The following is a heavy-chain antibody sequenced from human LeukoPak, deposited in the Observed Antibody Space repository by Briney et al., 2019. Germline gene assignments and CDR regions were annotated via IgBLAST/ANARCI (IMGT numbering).Heavy chain of an antibody. V-gene: IGHV1-69*13. Sequence: ASVKVSCKASGGTSSSYAISWVRQAPGQGLEWMGGIIPIFGTANYAQKFQGRVTITADESTSTAYMELSSLRSEDTAVYYCANGYYDSSGYLPYYYYGMDVWGQGTTVTVSS. CDR1: GGTSSSYA. J-gene: IGHJ6*02. CDR2: IIPIFGTA. CDR3: ANGYYDSSGYLPYYYYGMDV. D-gene: IGHD3-22*01.